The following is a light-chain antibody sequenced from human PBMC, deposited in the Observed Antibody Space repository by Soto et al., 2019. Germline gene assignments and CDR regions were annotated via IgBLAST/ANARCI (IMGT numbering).Light chain of an antibody. Sequence: EIVLTQCPGTMXXXXXXXAXXSCRAXQSISSSYLAWYQQKPGQAPRLLIYGASSRATGIPDRFSGSGSGTDFTLTISRLEPEDFAVYYCQQYGTSLLTXGGGTKVEIK. CDR2: GAS. CDR1: QSISSSY. V-gene: IGKV3-20*01. CDR3: QQYGTSLLT. J-gene: IGKJ4*01.